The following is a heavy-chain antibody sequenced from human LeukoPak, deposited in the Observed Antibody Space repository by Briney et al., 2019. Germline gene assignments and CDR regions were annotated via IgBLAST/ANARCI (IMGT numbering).Heavy chain of an antibody. CDR1: GFTFDDYG. D-gene: IGHD6-19*01. CDR2: INWNGGST. Sequence: RRGGSLRLSCAASGFTFDDYGMTWVRQAPGKGLEWVSGINWNGGSTGYADSVKGRFTISRDNAKNSLYLLMNSLRAEDTAVYFCARVVYSSGWSYFDYWGQGTLVTVSS. V-gene: IGHV3-20*04. CDR3: ARVVYSSGWSYFDY. J-gene: IGHJ4*02.